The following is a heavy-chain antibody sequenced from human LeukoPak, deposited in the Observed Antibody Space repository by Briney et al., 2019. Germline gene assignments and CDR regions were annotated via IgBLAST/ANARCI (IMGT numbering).Heavy chain of an antibody. CDR1: GFTFSDYY. V-gene: IGHV3-11*01. J-gene: IGHJ4*02. CDR2: ISSSGSTI. CDR3: AREFYDYGDHWYYFDY. Sequence: PGGSLRLSCAASGFTFSDYYMSWIRQAPGKGLEWVSYISSSGSTIYYEDSVKGRFTISRDNAKNSLYLQMNSLRAEDTAVYYCAREFYDYGDHWYYFDYWGQGTLVTVSS. D-gene: IGHD4-17*01.